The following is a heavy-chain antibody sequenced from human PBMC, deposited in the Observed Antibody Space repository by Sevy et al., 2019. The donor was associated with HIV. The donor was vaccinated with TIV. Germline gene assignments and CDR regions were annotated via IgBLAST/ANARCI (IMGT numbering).Heavy chain of an antibody. V-gene: IGHV3-53*04. Sequence: GGSLRLSCAASGFTVSSNYMSWVRQAPGKGLEWVSVIYSGGSTYYAYSVKGRFTISRPNSKNTLYLQMNSLRAEDTAVYYCARAAFFQHWGQGTLVTVSS. CDR2: IYSGGST. CDR1: GFTVSSNY. CDR3: ARAAFFQH. D-gene: IGHD3-3*02. J-gene: IGHJ1*01.